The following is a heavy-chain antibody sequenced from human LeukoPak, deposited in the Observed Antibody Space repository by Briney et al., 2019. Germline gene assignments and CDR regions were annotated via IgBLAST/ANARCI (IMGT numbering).Heavy chain of an antibody. CDR3: ARVRATVTTTHDY. D-gene: IGHD4-17*01. CDR1: GGSINSYY. CDR2: IYYSGDT. Sequence: PSETLSLTCTVSGGSINSYYWSWIRQFPGKGLEWIGYIYYSGDTNSNPSLKSRVTISVDTSKNQFSLKLSSVTAADTAVYYCARVRATVTTTHDYWGQGTLVTVSS. V-gene: IGHV4-59*12. J-gene: IGHJ4*02.